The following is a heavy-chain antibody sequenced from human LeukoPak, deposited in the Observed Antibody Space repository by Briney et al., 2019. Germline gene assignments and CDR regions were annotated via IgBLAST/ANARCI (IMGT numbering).Heavy chain of an antibody. CDR3: ARDKVLRYFDWPSYYFDY. V-gene: IGHV1-18*01. D-gene: IGHD3-9*01. J-gene: IGHJ4*02. CDR1: GYTFTSYG. Sequence: ASVKVSCKASGYTFTSYGISWVRQAPGQGLEWMGWISAYNGNTNYAQKLQGRVTMTTDTSTSTAYMELRSLRSEDTAVYYCARDKVLRYFDWPSYYFDYWGQGTLVTVSS. CDR2: ISAYNGNT.